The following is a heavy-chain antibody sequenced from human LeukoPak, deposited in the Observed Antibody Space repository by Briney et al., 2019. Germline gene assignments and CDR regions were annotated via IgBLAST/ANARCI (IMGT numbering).Heavy chain of an antibody. CDR1: GGSISSYY. CDR2: IYYSGST. Sequence: SETLSLTCTVSGGSISSYYWSWIRQPPGKGLEWIGYIYYSGSTNYNPSLKSRVTISVDTSKNQFSLKLSSVTAADTAVYYCARDRGYDSSGYSPDAFDIWGQGTMVTVSS. CDR3: ARDRGYDSSGYSPDAFDI. J-gene: IGHJ3*02. D-gene: IGHD3-22*01. V-gene: IGHV4-59*01.